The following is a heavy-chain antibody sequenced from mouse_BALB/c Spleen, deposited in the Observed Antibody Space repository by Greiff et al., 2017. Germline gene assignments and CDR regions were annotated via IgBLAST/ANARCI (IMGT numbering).Heavy chain of an antibody. Sequence: DVKLQESGPGLVKPSQSLSLTCTVTGYSITSDYAWNWIRQFPGNKLEWMGYISYSGSTSYNPSLKSRISITRDTSKNQFFLQLNSVTTEDTATYYCARSPVVAGDWYFDVWGAGTTVTVSS. D-gene: IGHD1-1*01. CDR1: GYSITSDYA. CDR3: ARSPVVAGDWYFDV. CDR2: ISYSGST. J-gene: IGHJ1*01. V-gene: IGHV3-2*02.